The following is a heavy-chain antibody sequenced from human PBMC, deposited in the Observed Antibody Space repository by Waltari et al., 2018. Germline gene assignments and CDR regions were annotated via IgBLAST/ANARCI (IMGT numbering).Heavy chain of an antibody. V-gene: IGHV3-30*02. J-gene: IGHJ4*02. D-gene: IGHD7-27*01. CDR1: GFTFSSYG. Sequence: QVQLVESGGGVVQPGGSLRLSCAASGFTFSSYGMPWVRQAPGKGLEWVAFIRYDGSNKYYADSVKGRFTISRDNSKNTLYLQMNSLRAEDTAVYYCANLNPGLGNNDYWGQGTLVTVSS. CDR3: ANLNPGLGNNDY. CDR2: IRYDGSNK.